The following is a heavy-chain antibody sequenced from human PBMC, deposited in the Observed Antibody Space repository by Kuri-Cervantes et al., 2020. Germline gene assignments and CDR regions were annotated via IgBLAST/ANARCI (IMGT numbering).Heavy chain of an antibody. Sequence: SVKVSCKVSGYTLTELSMHWVRQAPGKGLEWMGGIIPIFGTANYAQKFQGRVTITADESTSTAYMELSSLRSEDTAVYYCARGGHYYDILTVYYYYMDVWGKGTTVTVSS. CDR2: IIPIFGTA. J-gene: IGHJ6*03. V-gene: IGHV1-69*13. D-gene: IGHD3-9*01. CDR1: GYTLTELS. CDR3: ARGGHYYDILTVYYYYMDV.